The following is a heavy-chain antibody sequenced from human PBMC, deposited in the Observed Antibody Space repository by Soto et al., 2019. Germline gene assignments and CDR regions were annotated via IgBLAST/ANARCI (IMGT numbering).Heavy chain of an antibody. CDR2: TYYRSEWFT. J-gene: IGHJ4*01. CDR1: GYIVSSNGAA. V-gene: IGHV6-1*01. Sequence: SQTLSLTCAISGYIVSSNGAAWNWIRQSPSRGLEWLGRTYYRSEWFTDYAVSVKSRIIINPDTYKHQFSLQLNSVNPEETAVYYCARAIGGFFDFWGEGTLVTVSS. D-gene: IGHD5-12*01. CDR3: ARAIGGFFDF.